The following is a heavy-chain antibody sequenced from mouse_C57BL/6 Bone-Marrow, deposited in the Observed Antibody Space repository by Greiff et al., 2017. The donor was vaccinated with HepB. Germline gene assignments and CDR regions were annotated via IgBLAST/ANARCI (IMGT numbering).Heavy chain of an antibody. J-gene: IGHJ4*01. CDR3: VGGEGFITTVVATGDY. CDR1: GFTFNTYA. Sequence: EVKVVESGGGLVQPKGSLKLSCAASGFTFNTYAMHWVRQAPGKGLEWVARIRSKSSNYATYYADSVKDRFTISRDDSQSMLYLQMNNLKTEDTAMYYCVGGEGFITTVVATGDYWGQGTSVTVSS. CDR2: IRSKSSNYAT. D-gene: IGHD1-1*01. V-gene: IGHV10-3*01.